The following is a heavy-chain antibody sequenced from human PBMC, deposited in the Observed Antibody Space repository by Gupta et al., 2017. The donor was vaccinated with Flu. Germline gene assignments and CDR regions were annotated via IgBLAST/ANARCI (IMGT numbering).Heavy chain of an antibody. Sequence: YWSWIRQSPGKGLEWIGYIYYSGSTYYNPSLKSRVTISVDTDKNKFSLKLSNVTAADTTVYYCASYYYASSGPMGSNWFDPWGQGTLVTVSS. V-gene: IGHV4-30-4*01. CDR1: Y. CDR3: ASYYYASSGPMGSNWFDP. J-gene: IGHJ5*02. D-gene: IGHD3-22*01. CDR2: IYYSGST.